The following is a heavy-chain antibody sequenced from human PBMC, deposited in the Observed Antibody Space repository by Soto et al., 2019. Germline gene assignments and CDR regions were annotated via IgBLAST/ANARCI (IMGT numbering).Heavy chain of an antibody. J-gene: IGHJ4*01. V-gene: IGHV6-1*01. CDR2: TYYRSKWYY. CDR3: ARGEQYSGRIFDY. D-gene: IGHD1-26*01. Sequence: SQTLSLTCAITGDSVSSNSAGWSWVRQSPSRGLEWLGRTYYRSKWYYEYAVSVRGRITINRDTSKNQYSLQLNSVTPEDTAVYFCARGEQYSGRIFDYWGQGTLVTVSS. CDR1: GDSVSSNSAG.